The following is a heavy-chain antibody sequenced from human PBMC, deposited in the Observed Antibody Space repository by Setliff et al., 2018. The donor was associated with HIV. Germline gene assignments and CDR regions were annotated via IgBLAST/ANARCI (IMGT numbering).Heavy chain of an antibody. V-gene: IGHV3-7*01. CDR1: GLRFSAYA. J-gene: IGHJ4*02. CDR2: INEDGSER. Sequence: GESLKISCTASGLRFSAYAMSWVRQAPGKGLEWVANINEDGSERDFGDSVKGRFTISRDNSKNTLYLQMNSLRVEDTAVYYCANSLSSTVTTGHHGWGQGTLVTVSS. D-gene: IGHD4-17*01. CDR3: ANSLSSTVTTGHHG.